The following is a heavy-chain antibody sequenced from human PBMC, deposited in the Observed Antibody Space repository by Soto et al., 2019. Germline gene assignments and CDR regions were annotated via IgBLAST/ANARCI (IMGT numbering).Heavy chain of an antibody. D-gene: IGHD3-22*01. V-gene: IGHV5-10-1*01. Sequence: GESLKISCKGSGYSFTSYWISWVRQMPGKGLEWMGRIDPSDSYTNYSPSFQGHVTISVTKSITTVFLQWSSLRASDTAMYYCARQIYDSDTGPNFQYYFDSWGQGTPVTAPQ. J-gene: IGHJ4*02. CDR2: IDPSDSYT. CDR3: ARQIYDSDTGPNFQYYFDS. CDR1: GYSFTSYW.